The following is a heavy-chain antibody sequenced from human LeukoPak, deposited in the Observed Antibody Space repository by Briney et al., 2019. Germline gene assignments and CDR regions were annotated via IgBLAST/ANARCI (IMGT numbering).Heavy chain of an antibody. Sequence: SETLSLTCTVSGGSISSYYWSWIRQPPGKGLEWIGYIYYSGSTNYNPSLKSRVTISVDTSKNQFSLKLSSVTAADTAVYYCASAGSGWYVSWFGPWGQGTLVTVSS. D-gene: IGHD6-19*01. J-gene: IGHJ5*02. V-gene: IGHV4-59*01. CDR3: ASAGSGWYVSWFGP. CDR1: GGSISSYY. CDR2: IYYSGST.